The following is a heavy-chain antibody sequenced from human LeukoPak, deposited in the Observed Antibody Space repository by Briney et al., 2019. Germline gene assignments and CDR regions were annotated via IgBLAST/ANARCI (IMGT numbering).Heavy chain of an antibody. J-gene: IGHJ4*02. CDR1: GYSFTNYW. V-gene: IGHV5-51*01. CDR3: ARRPPFGNYDSSGYYDY. D-gene: IGHD3-22*01. CDR2: IYPGDSDT. Sequence: GESLKISCKGSGYSFTNYWIGWVRQMPGKGLEWMGIIYPGDSDTTYSPSFQGQVTISADKSISAAYLQWSSLKASDTAMYYCARRPPFGNYDSSGYYDYWGQGTLVTVSS.